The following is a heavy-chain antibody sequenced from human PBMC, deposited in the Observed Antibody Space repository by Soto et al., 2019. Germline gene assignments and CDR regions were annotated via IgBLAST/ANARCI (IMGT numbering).Heavy chain of an antibody. CDR2: ISYDGSNK. Sequence: VGSLRLSCAASGFTFSSYAMHWVRQAPGKGLEWVAVISYDGSNKYYADSVKGRFTISRDNSKNTLYLQMNSLRAEDKAVYYCASAAYDFWSGYHPPHYYYYRMDVWGQGTTVTVSS. J-gene: IGHJ6*02. CDR1: GFTFSSYA. CDR3: ASAAYDFWSGYHPPHYYYYRMDV. D-gene: IGHD3-3*01. V-gene: IGHV3-30-3*01.